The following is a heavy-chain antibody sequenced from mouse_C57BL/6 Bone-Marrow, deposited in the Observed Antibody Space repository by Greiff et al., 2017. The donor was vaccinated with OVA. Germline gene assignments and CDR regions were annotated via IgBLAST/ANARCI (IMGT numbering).Heavy chain of an antibody. D-gene: IGHD2-4*01. J-gene: IGHJ3*01. CDR1: GFSFNTYA. V-gene: IGHV10-1*01. CDR3: VRHEVYYDYDGAFAY. CDR2: IRSKSNNYAT. Sequence: EVQGVESGGGLVQPKGSLKLSCAASGFSFNTYAMNWVRQAPGKGLEWVARIRSKSNNYATYYADSVKDRFTISRDDSESMLYLQMNNLKTEDTAMYYCVRHEVYYDYDGAFAYWGQGTLVTVSA.